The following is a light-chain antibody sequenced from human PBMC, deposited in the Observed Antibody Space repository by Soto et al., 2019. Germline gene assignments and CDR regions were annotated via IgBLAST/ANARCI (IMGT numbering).Light chain of an antibody. CDR3: QQYSTSLPWT. V-gene: IGKV3-20*01. CDR2: GTS. Sequence: EIVLTQSPGTLSLSPGERATLSCRASQSISSRYLAWYQQKPGQATRVLIDGTSSSATGIPARFSGSGSGTDFTITISSLEPEDVAVYFCQQYSTSLPWTFGQGTNVEIK. J-gene: IGKJ1*01. CDR1: QSISSRY.